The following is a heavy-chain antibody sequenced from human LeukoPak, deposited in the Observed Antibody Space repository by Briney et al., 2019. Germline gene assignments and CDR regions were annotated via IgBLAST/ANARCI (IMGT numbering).Heavy chain of an antibody. D-gene: IGHD2-15*01. CDR3: ARYASGYSRDY. Sequence: ASVKLSCKASGYTFTNYYMHWVRQAPGRGLEWMGIINPSGGSTTYAQKFQGRVTMTRDTSTSTVYMELSSLRSEDTAVYYCARYASGYSRDYWGQGTLVTVSS. CDR2: INPSGGST. CDR1: GYTFTNYY. J-gene: IGHJ4*02. V-gene: IGHV1-46*01.